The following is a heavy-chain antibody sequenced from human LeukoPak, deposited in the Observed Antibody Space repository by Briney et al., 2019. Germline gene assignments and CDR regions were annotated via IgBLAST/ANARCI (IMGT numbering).Heavy chain of an antibody. CDR1: GFTFSDYW. J-gene: IGHJ3*01. CDR3: AREMGSSSYVLDV. V-gene: IGHV3-74*01. Sequence: GGSLRLSCAASGFTFSDYWMHWVRQAPGKGLMWVSRTNKEGTGTTYADSVRGRFTISRDNAKNTLLLQVNSLRAEDTGVYYCAREMGSSSYVLDVWGQGTMVTVSS. D-gene: IGHD2-2*01. CDR2: TNKEGTGT.